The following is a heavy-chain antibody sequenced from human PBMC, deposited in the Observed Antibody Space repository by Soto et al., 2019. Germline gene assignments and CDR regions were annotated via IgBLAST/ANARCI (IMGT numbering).Heavy chain of an antibody. CDR2: IYYSGNT. CDR3: ARAPGDYYDSSGSLYFDY. D-gene: IGHD3-22*01. Sequence: ASETLSLTCTVSGVSISSGGYYWSWIRQHPGKGLEWIGYIYYSGNTYYSPSLKSRVAISVDTSKNQFSLKLSSVTAADTAVYYCARAPGDYYDSSGSLYFDYWGQGTLVTVSS. V-gene: IGHV4-31*03. J-gene: IGHJ4*02. CDR1: GVSISSGGYY.